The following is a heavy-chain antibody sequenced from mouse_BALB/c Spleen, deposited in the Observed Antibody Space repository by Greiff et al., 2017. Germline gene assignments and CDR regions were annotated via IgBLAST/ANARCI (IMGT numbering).Heavy chain of an antibody. CDR2: ISSGGSYT. CDR1: GFTFSSYA. J-gene: IGHJ1*01. CDR3: ARGGGSSSSYWYFDV. V-gene: IGHV5-9-4*01. Sequence: EVKVEESGGGLVKPGGSLKLSCAASGFTFSSYAMSWVRQSPEKRLEWVAEISSGGSYTYYPDTVTGRFTISRDNAKNTLYLEMSSLRSEDTAMYYCARGGGSSSSYWYFDVWGAGTTVTVSS. D-gene: IGHD1-1*01.